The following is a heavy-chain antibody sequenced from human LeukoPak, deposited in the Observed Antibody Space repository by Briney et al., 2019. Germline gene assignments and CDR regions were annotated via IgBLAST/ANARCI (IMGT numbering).Heavy chain of an antibody. CDR2: FDPEDGET. Sequence: GASVKVSCKVSGYTLTELSMHWVRQAPGKGLEWMGGFDPEDGETIYAQKFQGRVTMTEDTSTDTAYMKLSSLRSEDTAVYYCATVVNRYFDWLFQSGQAFDIWGQGTMVTVSS. J-gene: IGHJ3*02. CDR1: GYTLTELS. CDR3: ATVVNRYFDWLFQSGQAFDI. D-gene: IGHD3-9*01. V-gene: IGHV1-24*01.